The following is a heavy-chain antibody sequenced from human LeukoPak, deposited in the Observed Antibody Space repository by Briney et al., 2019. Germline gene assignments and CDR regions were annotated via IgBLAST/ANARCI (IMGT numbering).Heavy chain of an antibody. D-gene: IGHD5-24*01. V-gene: IGHV3-21*04. J-gene: IGHJ4*02. CDR2: ISSSSSYI. CDR1: GFTFSSYA. Sequence: PGGSLRLSCAASGFTFSSYAMHWVRQAPGKGLEWVSSISSSSSYIYYADSVKGRFTISRDNAKNSLYLQMNSLRAEDTAVYYCAREPVEMATNAHFDYWGEGTLVTVSS. CDR3: AREPVEMATNAHFDY.